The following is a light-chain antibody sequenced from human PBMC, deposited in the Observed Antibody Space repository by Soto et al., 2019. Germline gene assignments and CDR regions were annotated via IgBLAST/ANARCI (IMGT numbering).Light chain of an antibody. Sequence: QSALTRPTSVSGSPGQSITISCTGTSSDFGSYNLVSWYQQHPGKAPKLMIYEDSKRPSGVSNRFSGSKSGNTASLTISGLQAEDDADYYCCSYAGSSTYVFGTGTKSPS. CDR1: SSDFGSYNL. J-gene: IGLJ1*01. CDR3: CSYAGSSTYV. CDR2: EDS. V-gene: IGLV2-23*01.